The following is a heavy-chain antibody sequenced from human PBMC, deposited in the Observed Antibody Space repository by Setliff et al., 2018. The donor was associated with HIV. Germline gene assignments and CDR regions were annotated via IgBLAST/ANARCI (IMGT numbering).Heavy chain of an antibody. V-gene: IGHV3-48*03. J-gene: IGHJ4*02. Sequence: GGSLRLSCAGSGFSFSSYEMNWVRQAPGKGLEWVSYMTASGSNIYYADSVKGRFTISRDNAKNSLYLQMNSLRAEDTAIYYCARDDPAGGIDFWGQGTLVTVSS. CDR3: ARDDPAGGIDF. CDR2: MTASGSNI. CDR1: GFSFSSYE. D-gene: IGHD1-26*01.